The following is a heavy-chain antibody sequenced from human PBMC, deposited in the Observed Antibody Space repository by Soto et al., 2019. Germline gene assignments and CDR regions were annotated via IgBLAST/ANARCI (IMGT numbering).Heavy chain of an antibody. CDR1: GFTFSSYS. Sequence: EVQLVESGGGLVKPGGSLRLSCAASGFTFSSYSMNWVRQAPGKGLEWVSSISSSSSYIYYADSVKGRFTISRDNAKNSLYLQMYSLRAEDTAVYYCARDYETAAAGDYWGQGTLVTVSS. V-gene: IGHV3-21*01. D-gene: IGHD6-13*01. CDR2: ISSSSSYI. J-gene: IGHJ4*02. CDR3: ARDYETAAAGDY.